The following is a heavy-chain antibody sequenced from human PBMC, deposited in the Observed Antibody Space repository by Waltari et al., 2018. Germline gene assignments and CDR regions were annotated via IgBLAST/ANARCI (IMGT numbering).Heavy chain of an antibody. CDR3: ASDCSSTSCQDY. D-gene: IGHD2-2*01. Sequence: EVQLVESGGGLIQPGGSLRLSCAASGFTVSSNYMSWVRQAPGKGLEWVSVIYSGGSTYYADSLKGRFTISRDNSKNTLYLQMNSLRAEDTAVYYCASDCSSTSCQDYWGQGTLVTVSS. CDR2: IYSGGST. V-gene: IGHV3-53*01. CDR1: GFTVSSNY. J-gene: IGHJ4*02.